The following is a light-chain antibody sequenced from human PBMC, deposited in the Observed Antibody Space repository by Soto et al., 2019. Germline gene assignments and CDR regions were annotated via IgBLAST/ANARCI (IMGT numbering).Light chain of an antibody. J-gene: IGLJ2*01. CDR3: QSYDNDLSVV. CDR2: DNN. V-gene: IGLV1-40*01. CDR1: NSNIGAGHA. Sequence: QSVLTQPPSVSGAPGQRVTISCTGRNSNIGAGHAAQWYQQPPGTTPKLLIYDNNRRPSGVPVRFSGSRSGTSASLAITGLQAEDEADYYCQSYDNDLSVVFGGGTKLTVL.